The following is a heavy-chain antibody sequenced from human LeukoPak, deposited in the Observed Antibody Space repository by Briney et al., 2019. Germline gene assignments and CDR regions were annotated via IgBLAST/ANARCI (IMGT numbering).Heavy chain of an antibody. CDR2: IYTSGGT. J-gene: IGHJ4*02. D-gene: IGHD6-6*01. Sequence: SETLSLTCTVSGDSISSYYWSWIRQPPGKGLEWIGYIYTSGGTNYIPSLKDRVTISIDTSKNQFSLKLSSVAAADSAVYYCARLTRLSTSPDRYYLDYWGQGTLVTVSS. CDR1: GDSISSYY. V-gene: IGHV4-4*09. CDR3: ARLTRLSTSPDRYYLDY.